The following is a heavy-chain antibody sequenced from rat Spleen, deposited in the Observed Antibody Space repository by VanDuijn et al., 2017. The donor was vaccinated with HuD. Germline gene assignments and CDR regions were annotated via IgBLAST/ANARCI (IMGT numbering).Heavy chain of an antibody. D-gene: IGHD1-9*01. CDR1: GFTFSDYG. CDR3: ARRHYGYTDYFDY. CDR2: ISYGDSSGHSST. J-gene: IGHJ2*01. V-gene: IGHV5-29*01. Sequence: EVQLVESGGGLVQPGRSLKLSCAASGFTFSDYGMAWVRQAPTKGLEWVATISYGDSSGHSSTDYRDSVKGRFTIARDNAKSTLNLQMYSLKSEDTATYYCARRHYGYTDYFDYWGQGVMVTVSS.